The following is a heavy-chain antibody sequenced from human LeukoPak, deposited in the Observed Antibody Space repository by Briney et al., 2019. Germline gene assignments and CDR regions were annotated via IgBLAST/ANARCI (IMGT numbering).Heavy chain of an antibody. V-gene: IGHV3-21*04. CDR1: GFTFSSYS. J-gene: IGHJ6*02. D-gene: IGHD5-12*01. CDR2: ISSSSSYI. Sequence: GGSLRLSCAASGFTFSSYSMNWVRQAPGKGLEGVSSISSSSSYIYYADSVKGRFTISRDNSKNTLYLQMNSLRAEDTAVYYCAKDSSLRGSGGMDVWGQGTTVTVSS. CDR3: AKDSSLRGSGGMDV.